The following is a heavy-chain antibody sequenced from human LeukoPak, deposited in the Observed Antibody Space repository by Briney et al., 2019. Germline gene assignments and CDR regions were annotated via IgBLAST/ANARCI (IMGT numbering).Heavy chain of an antibody. CDR3: PKNPYEYYFDH. J-gene: IGHJ4*02. CDR2: INPSSSDT. D-gene: IGHD5-12*01. CDR1: GYSFTGYY. Sequence: ASVKVSCKASGYSFTGYYMHWVQQAPGQGLEWMGSINPSSSDTNYAQKFQGRVTMTRDTSISTAYMELSRLTSDDTAVYYCPKNPYEYYFDHWGQGTLVTVSS. V-gene: IGHV1-2*02.